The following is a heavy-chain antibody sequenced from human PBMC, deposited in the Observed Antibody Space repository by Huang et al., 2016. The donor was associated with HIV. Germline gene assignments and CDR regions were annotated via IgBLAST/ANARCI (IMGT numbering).Heavy chain of an antibody. CDR2: IYYSGST. V-gene: IGHV4-59*01. Sequence: QVQLQESGPGLVKPSETLSLTCTVSGGSISSYYWSWIRQPPGKGLECIGYIYYSGSTTYNPSLKSRVTISVDTSKNQVSLKLRSVTAADTAVYYCARGPSPWLQEAFDIWGQGTMVTVSS. CDR3: ARGPSPWLQEAFDI. D-gene: IGHD5-12*01. CDR1: GGSISSYY. J-gene: IGHJ3*02.